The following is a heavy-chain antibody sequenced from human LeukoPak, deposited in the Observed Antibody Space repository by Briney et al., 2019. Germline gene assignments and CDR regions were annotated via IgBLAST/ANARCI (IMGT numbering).Heavy chain of an antibody. Sequence: ASVKVSCKVSGYTLTELSMHWVRQAPGKGLEWMGGFDPEDGETIYSQKFQGRLSMTEDTSTDTAYMELSSLNSDDTAVYYCAAGPDEVGIPSYWGQGTLVTVSS. V-gene: IGHV1-24*01. J-gene: IGHJ4*02. CDR2: FDPEDGET. CDR3: AAGPDEVGIPSY. CDR1: GYTLTELS. D-gene: IGHD5-18*01.